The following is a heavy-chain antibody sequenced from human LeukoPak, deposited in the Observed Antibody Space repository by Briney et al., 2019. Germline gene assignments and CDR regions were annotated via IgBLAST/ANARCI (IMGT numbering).Heavy chain of an antibody. J-gene: IGHJ6*02. CDR3: ARSPYYYGMDV. CDR2: IYYSGST. Sequence: SETLSLTCTVSGGSISSYYWSWIRQPPGKGVEWIGYIYYSGSTNYNPSPKSRVTISVDTSKNQFSLKLSSVTAADTAVYYCARSPYYYGMDVWGQGTTVTVSS. CDR1: GGSISSYY. V-gene: IGHV4-59*08.